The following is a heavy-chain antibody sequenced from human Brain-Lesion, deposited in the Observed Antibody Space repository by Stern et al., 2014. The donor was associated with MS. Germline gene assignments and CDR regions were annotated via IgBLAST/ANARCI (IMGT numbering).Heavy chain of an antibody. J-gene: IGHJ5*01. CDR3: ARGERWFDS. CDR1: GFTFSNYW. D-gene: IGHD3-10*01. V-gene: IGHV3-74*02. Sequence: EVQLVESGGGLVQPGGSLSLSCAASGFTFSNYWMHWVRPAPGKGLVWVSRVNNDGRRTSYADSVKGRFTMSRENAKNTLYLQMNSLRVEDTAIYYCARGERWFDSWGQGTLVTVSS. CDR2: VNNDGRRT.